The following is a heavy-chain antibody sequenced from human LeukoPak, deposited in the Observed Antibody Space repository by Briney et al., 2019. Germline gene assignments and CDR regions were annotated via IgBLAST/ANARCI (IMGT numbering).Heavy chain of an antibody. V-gene: IGHV3-23*01. Sequence: GGSLRLSCAASGFTFSSYAMSWVRQAPGKGLEWVSAISGGGGSRYYADSVKGRFTISRDNFKNTVYLQMNSLRVEDTAVYYCAKVSGYYSAPFDYWGQGTLVTVSS. CDR1: GFTFSSYA. CDR2: ISGGGGSR. J-gene: IGHJ4*02. D-gene: IGHD3-22*01. CDR3: AKVSGYYSAPFDY.